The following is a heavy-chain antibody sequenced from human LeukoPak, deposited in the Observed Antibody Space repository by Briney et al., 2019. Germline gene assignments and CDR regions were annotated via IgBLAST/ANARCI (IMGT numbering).Heavy chain of an antibody. CDR3: ARGGPYSGSPIGI. J-gene: IGHJ3*02. CDR2: INPNSGGT. Sequence: VASVKVSFKASGYTFTVYYMHWVRQAPGQGLEGMGWINPNSGGTNYAQKFQGRVTMTRDTSISTAYMELSRLRSDDTAVYYCARGGPYSGSPIGIWGQGTMVTVSS. V-gene: IGHV1-2*02. D-gene: IGHD1-26*01. CDR1: GYTFTVYY.